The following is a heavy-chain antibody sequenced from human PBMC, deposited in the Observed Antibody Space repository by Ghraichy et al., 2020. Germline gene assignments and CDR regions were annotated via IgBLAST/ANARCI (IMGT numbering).Heavy chain of an antibody. CDR3: ARDHDSTYDYVWVSYRYNHYFDY. J-gene: IGHJ4*02. D-gene: IGHD3-16*02. CDR1: GGSISSYY. V-gene: IGHV4-4*07. CDR2: IYTSGST. Sequence: ESLSLTCTVSGGSISSYYWSWIRQPAGKGLEWIGRIYTSGSTNYNPSLKSRVTMSVDTSKNQFSLKLSSVTAADTAVYYCARDHDSTYDYVWVSYRYNHYFDYWGQGTLVNVSS.